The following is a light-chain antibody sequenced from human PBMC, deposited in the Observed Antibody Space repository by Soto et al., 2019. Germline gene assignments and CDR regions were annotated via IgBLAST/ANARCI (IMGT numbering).Light chain of an antibody. CDR1: QSVSSSY. J-gene: IGKJ1*01. CDR2: GAS. CDR3: QQYGSSRWT. V-gene: IGKV3-20*01. Sequence: EIVLTQSPGTLSLSPGGRATLSCRASQSVSSSYLAWYQQKPGQAPRLVIYGASSRATGIPDRFSGSGSGPDFTLTISRLEPEDFAVYYCQQYGSSRWTFGQGTKVDIK.